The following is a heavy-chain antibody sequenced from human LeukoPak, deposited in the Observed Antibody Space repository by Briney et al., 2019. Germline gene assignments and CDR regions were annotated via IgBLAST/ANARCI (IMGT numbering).Heavy chain of an antibody. CDR1: GFTCNGYA. CDR3: AKDYVEFDS. V-gene: IGHV3-23*01. D-gene: IGHD3-16*01. J-gene: IGHJ4*02. Sequence: PGGSLSLSCAASGFTCNGYAMTRLRQAQGQGLEWVAAIIGSSGSAVYADSVKGRFTISRDNSRHTLFLPMNSLRFEDTAVYYCAKDYVEFDSWGQGTLVTVSS. CDR2: IIGSSGSA.